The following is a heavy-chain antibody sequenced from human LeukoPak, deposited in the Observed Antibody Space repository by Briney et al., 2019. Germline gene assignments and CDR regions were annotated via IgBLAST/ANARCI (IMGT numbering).Heavy chain of an antibody. CDR1: GFTFDDYA. CDR3: AKVGIGYSYGYADY. Sequence: GGSLRLSCAASGFTFDDYAMHWVRQAPGKGLEWVSGISWNSGSIGYADSVKGRFTISRDNAKNSLYLQMNSLRAEDTALCYCAKVGIGYSYGYADYWGQGTLVTVSS. J-gene: IGHJ4*02. CDR2: ISWNSGSI. V-gene: IGHV3-9*01. D-gene: IGHD5-18*01.